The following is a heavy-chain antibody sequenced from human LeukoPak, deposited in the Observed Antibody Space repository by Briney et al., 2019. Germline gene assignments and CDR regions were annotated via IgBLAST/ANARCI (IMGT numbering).Heavy chain of an antibody. CDR3: ARVLGAHRYGSIDH. Sequence: ASVKVSCKASVYTFTTYYMQGVRHTPGQGLEWMGIINPSSGSTSYAQKFQGRVTMTRDTSTSTVYMELSSLRSEDTAIYYCARVLGAHRYGSIDHWGQGTLVTVSS. CDR2: INPSSGST. D-gene: IGHD5-18*01. V-gene: IGHV1-46*01. J-gene: IGHJ4*02. CDR1: VYTFTTYY.